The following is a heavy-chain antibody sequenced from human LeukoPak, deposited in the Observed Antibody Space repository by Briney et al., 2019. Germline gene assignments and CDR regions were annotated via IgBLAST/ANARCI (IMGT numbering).Heavy chain of an antibody. CDR3: ARDPPHYDFWSGYSLDAFDI. D-gene: IGHD3-3*01. CDR1: GFTFSSYA. J-gene: IGHJ3*02. V-gene: IGHV3-21*01. Sequence: GRSLRLSCAASGFTFSSYAMHWVRQAPGKGLEWVSSISSSSSYIYYADSVKGRFTISRDNAKNSLYLQMNSLRAEDTAVYYCARDPPHYDFWSGYSLDAFDIWGQGTMVTVSS. CDR2: ISSSSSYI.